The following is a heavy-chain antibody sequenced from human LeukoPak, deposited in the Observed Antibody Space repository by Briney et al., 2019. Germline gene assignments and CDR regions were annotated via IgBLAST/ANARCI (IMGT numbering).Heavy chain of an antibody. D-gene: IGHD3-10*01. CDR3: ARGARPNYYGSGSYRPFDY. Sequence: PSETLSLTCAVYGRSFSGYYWSWIRQPPGKGLEWIGEINHSGSTNYNPSLKSRVTISVDTSKNQFSLKLSSVTAADTAVYYCARGARPNYYGSGSYRPFDYWGQGTLVTVSS. J-gene: IGHJ4*02. V-gene: IGHV4-34*01. CDR1: GRSFSGYY. CDR2: INHSGST.